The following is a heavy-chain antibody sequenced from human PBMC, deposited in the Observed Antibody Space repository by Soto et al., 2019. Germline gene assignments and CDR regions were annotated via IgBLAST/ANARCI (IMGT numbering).Heavy chain of an antibody. CDR1: GFTFSNNA. Sequence: EVQLLESGGGLVQPGGSLRLSCAASGFTFSNNAINWVRLAPGKGLEWVSGISGGGGSTYYADSVKGRFTIFRDNSKNTVFLQMNSLRADDTAVYYYAKGFIVVVTVLRPDDAVAVWGQGTMVTVSS. J-gene: IGHJ3*01. CDR3: AKGFIVVVTVLRPDDAVAV. CDR2: ISGGGGST. D-gene: IGHD2-21*02. V-gene: IGHV3-23*01.